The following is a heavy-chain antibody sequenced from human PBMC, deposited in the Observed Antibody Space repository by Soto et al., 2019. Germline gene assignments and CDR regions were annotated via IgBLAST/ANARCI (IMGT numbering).Heavy chain of an antibody. Sequence: QVQLVQSGAEVKKPGSSVKVSCKASGGTFSSYAISWVRQAPGQGLEWMGGIIPIFGTANYAQKLQGRVTITADESTSTAYMELSSLRSEDTAVYYCARATVIAAAVYYYYGMDVWGQGTTVTVSS. CDR3: ARATVIAAAVYYYYGMDV. CDR1: GGTFSSYA. D-gene: IGHD6-13*01. CDR2: IIPIFGTA. V-gene: IGHV1-69*01. J-gene: IGHJ6*02.